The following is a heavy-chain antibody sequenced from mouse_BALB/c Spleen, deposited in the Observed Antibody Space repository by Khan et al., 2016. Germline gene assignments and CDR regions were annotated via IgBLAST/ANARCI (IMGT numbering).Heavy chain of an antibody. CDR3: ARCGNSYTSYYFDD. J-gene: IGHJ2*01. CDR1: GYSITSDYA. V-gene: IGHV3-2*02. D-gene: IGHD2-1*01. CDR2: ISYSGST. Sequence: EVQLQESGPGLVKPSQSLSLTCTVTGYSITSDYAWNWIRQFPGNKLEWMGYISYSGSTSYNPSLKSRISITRDTSKNQFFLQLNSVTTEDTATYYCARCGNSYTSYYFDDWGQGTTLTVSS.